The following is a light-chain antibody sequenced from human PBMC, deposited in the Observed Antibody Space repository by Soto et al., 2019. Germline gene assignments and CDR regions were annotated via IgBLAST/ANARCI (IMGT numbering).Light chain of an antibody. CDR1: QTLSSRH. CDR2: GSS. Sequence: VLTQPPGTLSLSPGERATLSCRASQTLSSRHLAWYQQKPGQAPRLLIYGSSSRATDIPDRFSGSGSGTDFTLTISTLEPEDFAVYYCQQRNYWQVTFGQGTRLEI. CDR3: QQRNYWQVT. V-gene: IGKV3D-20*02. J-gene: IGKJ5*01.